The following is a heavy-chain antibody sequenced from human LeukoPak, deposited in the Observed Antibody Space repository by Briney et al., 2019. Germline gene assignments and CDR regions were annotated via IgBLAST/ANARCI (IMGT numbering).Heavy chain of an antibody. CDR3: ARDLPPDDSSGYYFGSAFDI. CDR1: GGSISSYY. CDR2: IYTSGST. V-gene: IGHV4-4*07. D-gene: IGHD3-22*01. J-gene: IGHJ3*02. Sequence: PSETLSLTCTVSGGSISSYYWSWIRQPAGKGLEWIGRIYTSGSTNYNPSLKSRVTMSVDTSKNQFSLKLSSVTAADTAVYYCARDLPPDDSSGYYFGSAFDIWGQGTMVTVSS.